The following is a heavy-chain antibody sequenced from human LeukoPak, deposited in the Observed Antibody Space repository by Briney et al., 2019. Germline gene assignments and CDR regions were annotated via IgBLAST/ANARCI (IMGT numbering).Heavy chain of an antibody. J-gene: IGHJ4*02. CDR3: ARMQTPGYFDY. CDR2: IYYSGST. CDR1: GGSISSSSYY. V-gene: IGHV4-39*07. Sequence: PSGTLSLTCTVSGGSISSSSYYWGWIRQPPGKGLEWIGSIYYSGSTYYNPSLKSRVTISVDTSKNQFSLKLSPVTAADTAVYYCARMQTPGYFDYWGQGTLVTVSS.